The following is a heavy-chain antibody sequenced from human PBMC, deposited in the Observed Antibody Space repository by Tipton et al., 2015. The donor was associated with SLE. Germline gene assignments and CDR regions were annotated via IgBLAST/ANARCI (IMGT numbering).Heavy chain of an antibody. CDR1: GFAFSTHW. J-gene: IGHJ4*02. D-gene: IGHD5-24*01. CDR3: ARMRGGYNAHY. Sequence: SLRLSCVASGFAFSTHWIHWVRQAPGKGLEWVSGISWNSGATGYADSVKGRFTITRDNSKSTVFLQLNSLRADDTAVYYCARMRGGYNAHYWGQGILVTVSS. CDR2: ISWNSGAT. V-gene: IGHV3-74*01.